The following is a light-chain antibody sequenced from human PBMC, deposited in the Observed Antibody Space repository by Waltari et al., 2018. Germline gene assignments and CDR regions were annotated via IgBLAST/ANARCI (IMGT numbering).Light chain of an antibody. CDR3: MQALQTPRM. Sequence: IVMSQSPLSLTVTLGEPASISCRSSQSLLHRNGYNYLDWYLQKPGQSPQLLIYLGSNRASGVPDRFSGSGSGTDFTLKISRVEAEDVGVYYCMQALQTPRMFGQGTKVEIK. J-gene: IGKJ1*01. CDR2: LGS. CDR1: QSLLHRNGYNY. V-gene: IGKV2-28*01.